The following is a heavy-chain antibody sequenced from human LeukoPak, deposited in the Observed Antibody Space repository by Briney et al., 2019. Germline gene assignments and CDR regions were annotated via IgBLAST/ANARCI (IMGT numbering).Heavy chain of an antibody. Sequence: GGSLRLSCAASGFTFSSYSMNWVRQAPGKGLEWVSSISSSSSYIYYADSVKGRFTISRDNAKNSLYLQMNSLRAEDTAVYYCARDAIGYYYDSSGYSASGWFDPWGQGTLVTVSS. CDR2: ISSSSSYI. D-gene: IGHD3-22*01. J-gene: IGHJ5*02. CDR3: ARDAIGYYYDSSGYSASGWFDP. CDR1: GFTFSSYS. V-gene: IGHV3-21*01.